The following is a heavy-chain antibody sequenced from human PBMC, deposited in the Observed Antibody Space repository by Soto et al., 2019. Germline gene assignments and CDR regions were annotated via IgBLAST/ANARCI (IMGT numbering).Heavy chain of an antibody. CDR2: IYKSGST. J-gene: IGHJ3*02. Sequence: QVQLQESGPGLVKPSQTLSLTCTVSGGSISSGDYYWSWIRQPPGKGLEWIGYIYKSGSTYYNPPLKSRVTISVDTSKNQFSLKLSSVTAADTAVYYCAREVNRVGDSDAFDIWGQGTMVTVSS. CDR3: AREVNRVGDSDAFDI. V-gene: IGHV4-30-4*01. CDR1: GGSISSGDYY. D-gene: IGHD2-21*02.